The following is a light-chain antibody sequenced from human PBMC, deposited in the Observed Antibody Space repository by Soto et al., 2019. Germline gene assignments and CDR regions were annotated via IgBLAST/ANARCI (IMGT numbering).Light chain of an antibody. CDR3: QQYDNSPLT. V-gene: IGKV3-20*01. Sequence: EIVLTQSPGTLSLSSGERATLSCKTSQSVDNSYLAWYQHKHGQPPRLLIYGASGRATGIPDRFRASGSGTDFTLTISRLEPEDFAVYYCQQYDNSPLTFGGGTKVDIK. CDR1: QSVDNSY. J-gene: IGKJ4*01. CDR2: GAS.